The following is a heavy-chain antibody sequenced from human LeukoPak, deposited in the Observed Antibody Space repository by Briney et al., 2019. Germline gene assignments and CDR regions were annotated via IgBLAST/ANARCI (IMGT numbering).Heavy chain of an antibody. D-gene: IGHD6-19*01. V-gene: IGHV5-51*01. CDR2: IYPGDSDT. CDR3: ATSPRSGSSGWTSDAFDI. Sequence: GESLKISCTGSGYSFSIYWIGWVRQMPGQGLEWMGIIYPGDSDTRYTPSFQGQVTISTDKSISTAYLQWSSLKASDTAMYFCATSPRSGSSGWTSDAFDIWGQGTMVTVSS. J-gene: IGHJ3*02. CDR1: GYSFSIYW.